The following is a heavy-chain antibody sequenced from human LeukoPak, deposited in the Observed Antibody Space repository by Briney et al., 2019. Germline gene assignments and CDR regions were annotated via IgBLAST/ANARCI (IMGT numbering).Heavy chain of an antibody. CDR1: GFTFSSYS. D-gene: IGHD4-17*01. Sequence: PGGSLRLSCAASGFTFSSYSMNWVRQAPGKGLEWVSSISSSSSYIYYADSVKGRFTISRDNAKNSLYLQMNSLRAEDTAVYYCARYPRDYGDHVFDYWGQGTLVTVSS. CDR3: ARYPRDYGDHVFDY. J-gene: IGHJ4*02. CDR2: ISSSSSYI. V-gene: IGHV3-21*01.